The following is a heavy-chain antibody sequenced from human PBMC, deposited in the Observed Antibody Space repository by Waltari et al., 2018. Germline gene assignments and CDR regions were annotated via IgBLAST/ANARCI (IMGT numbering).Heavy chain of an antibody. CDR2: IYPGDSSS. D-gene: IGHD5-12*01. Sequence: EVQLVQSGAEVKKPGESLKISCRGSGYNFTTYWIGWVCQMPGEGLEWMAMIYPGDSSSRYRPSFQGQVTISVDKSISTAYLQWSSLKASDTATYYCARRGYSGFEGSWFDSWGRGTLVTVSS. J-gene: IGHJ5*01. CDR3: ARRGYSGFEGSWFDS. V-gene: IGHV5-51*01. CDR1: GYNFTTYW.